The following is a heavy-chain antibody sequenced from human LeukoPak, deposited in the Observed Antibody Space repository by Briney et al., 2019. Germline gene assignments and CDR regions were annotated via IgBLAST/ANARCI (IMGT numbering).Heavy chain of an antibody. J-gene: IGHJ5*02. D-gene: IGHD1-26*01. V-gene: IGHV5-51*01. Sequence: HGESLKISCKGSGYSFTSYWIGWVRQMPGKGLEWMGIIYPGDSDTRYSPSFQGQVTISADKCISTAYLQWSSLKASDTAMYYCAMTFSGSYYGPTNNWFDPWGQGTLVTVSS. CDR2: IYPGDSDT. CDR3: AMTFSGSYYGPTNNWFDP. CDR1: GYSFTSYW.